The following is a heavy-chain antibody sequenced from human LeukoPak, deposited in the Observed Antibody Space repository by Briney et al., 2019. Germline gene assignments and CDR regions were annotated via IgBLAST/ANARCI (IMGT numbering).Heavy chain of an antibody. Sequence: PGGSLRLSCAASGFTFSSYAMHWVRQAPGKGLEYVSAISSNGGSTYYANSVEGRFTISRDNSKNTLYLQMGSLRAEDMAVYYCTTDRDILTGYDPWGQGTLVTVSS. J-gene: IGHJ5*02. CDR1: GFTFSSYA. V-gene: IGHV3-64*01. CDR3: TTDRDILTGYDP. CDR2: ISSNGGST. D-gene: IGHD3-9*01.